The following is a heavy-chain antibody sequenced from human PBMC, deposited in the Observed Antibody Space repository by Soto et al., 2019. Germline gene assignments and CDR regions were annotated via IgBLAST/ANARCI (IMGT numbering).Heavy chain of an antibody. CDR1: GGSIGSRDYY. CDR3: ARDKGGAALKGSGMDV. CDR2: IYYDGST. Sequence: QVQVQESGPGLVKPSQTLSLKCSVSGGSIGSRDYYWSWIRQHPEKGLGWIGSIYYDGSTDYNPSLRGRPTMSLDTSMNEFSLKLTSVTAADTAVYYCARDKGGAALKGSGMDVWGQGTTVTVS. J-gene: IGHJ6*02. D-gene: IGHD3-10*01. V-gene: IGHV4-31*02.